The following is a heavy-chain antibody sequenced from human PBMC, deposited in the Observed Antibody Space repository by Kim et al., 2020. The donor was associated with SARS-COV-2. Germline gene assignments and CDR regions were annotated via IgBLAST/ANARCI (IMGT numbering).Heavy chain of an antibody. V-gene: IGHV3-74*01. J-gene: IGHJ4*02. CDR2: GAGSSP. Sequence: GAGSSPSNGDPVKGRFTIPRDNAKNTLYLQMNSLRAEDTAVYYCARAISTDWGQGVLVTVSS. CDR3: ARAISTD. D-gene: IGHD2-21*01.